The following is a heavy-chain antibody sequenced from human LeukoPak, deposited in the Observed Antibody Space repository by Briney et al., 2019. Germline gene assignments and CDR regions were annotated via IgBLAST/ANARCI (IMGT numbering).Heavy chain of an antibody. Sequence: GASVKVSCKASGYTFTSYGISWVRQAPGQGLEWMGWISAYNGNTNYAQKLQGRVTMTEDTSTDTAYMELSSLRSEDTAVYYCATGQQQPLVHWGQGTLVTVSS. CDR3: ATGQQQPLVH. CDR2: ISAYNGNT. J-gene: IGHJ4*02. V-gene: IGHV1-18*01. D-gene: IGHD6-13*01. CDR1: GYTFTSYG.